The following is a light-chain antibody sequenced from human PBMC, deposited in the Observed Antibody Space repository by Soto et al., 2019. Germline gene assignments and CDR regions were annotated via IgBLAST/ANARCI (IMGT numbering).Light chain of an antibody. V-gene: IGKV1-5*03. CDR3: QHYNSYSEA. J-gene: IGKJ1*01. Sequence: DIQMTQSPSSLSASVGDRVTITCLASQGISNYLAWYQQKPGKAPKLLIYKASSLKSGVPSRFSGSGSGTEFTLTISSLQPDDFATYYCQHYNSYSEAFGQGTKVDIK. CDR1: QGISNY. CDR2: KAS.